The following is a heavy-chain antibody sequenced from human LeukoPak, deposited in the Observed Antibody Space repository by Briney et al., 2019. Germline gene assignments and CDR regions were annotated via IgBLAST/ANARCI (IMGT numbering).Heavy chain of an antibody. CDR3: ARGGTQNVDY. V-gene: IGHV1-18*04. CDR1: GYTFTGYY. CDR2: INTYIGNT. J-gene: IGHJ4*02. Sequence: ASVKVSCKASGYTFTGYYMHWVRQAPGQGLEWMGWINTYIGNTNYAQKFQGRVTVTTDTSTSTAYMELRSLRSDDTAVYYCARGGTQNVDYWGQGTLVTVSS. D-gene: IGHD1-14*01.